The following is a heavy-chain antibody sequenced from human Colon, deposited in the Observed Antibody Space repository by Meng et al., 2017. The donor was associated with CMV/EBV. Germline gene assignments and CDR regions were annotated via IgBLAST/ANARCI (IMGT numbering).Heavy chain of an antibody. CDR3: ARDGRVLREFWSVPPDFDY. CDR1: FSCYS. J-gene: IGHJ4*02. CDR2: ISSSSSYI. V-gene: IGHV3-21*01. D-gene: IGHD3-3*01. Sequence: FSCYSMNWVRQAPGKGLEWVSSISSSSSYIYYADSVKGRFTISRDNAKNSLYLQMNSLRAEDTAVYYCARDGRVLREFWSVPPDFDYWGQGTLVTVSS.